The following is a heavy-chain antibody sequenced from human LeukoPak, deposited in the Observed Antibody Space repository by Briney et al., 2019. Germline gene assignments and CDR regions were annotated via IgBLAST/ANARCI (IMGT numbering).Heavy chain of an antibody. Sequence: ASVKVSCKASGYTFTGYYMHWVRQAPGQGLEWMGRINPNSGGTNYAQKFQGRVTMTRDTPISTAYMELSRLRSDDTAVYYCARVQSLTHFDYWGQGTLVTVSS. CDR2: INPNSGGT. J-gene: IGHJ4*02. V-gene: IGHV1-2*06. CDR1: GYTFTGYY. CDR3: ARVQSLTHFDY.